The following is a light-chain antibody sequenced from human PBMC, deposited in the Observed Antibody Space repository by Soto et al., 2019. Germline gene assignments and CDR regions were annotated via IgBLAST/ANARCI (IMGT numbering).Light chain of an antibody. CDR1: GSDVGSYNR. CDR2: DVS. CDR3: SSYTSSNTYV. V-gene: IGLV2-18*02. J-gene: IGLJ1*01. Sequence: QSALTQPLSVAGSPGQSVTISCTGTGSDVGSYNRVSWYQQPPGTAPKLMIYDVSNRPSGVPDRFSGSKSGNTASLTISQLQAEDEADYYCSSYTSSNTYVFGTGTKLTVL.